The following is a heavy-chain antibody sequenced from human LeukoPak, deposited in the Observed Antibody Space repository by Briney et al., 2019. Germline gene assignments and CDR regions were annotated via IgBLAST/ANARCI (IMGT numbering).Heavy chain of an antibody. Sequence: GGSLRLSCAASRFTVSSNYMSWVRQAPGKGLEWVSSISSSSSYIYYADSVKGRFTISRDNAKNSLYLQMNSLRAEDTAVYYCARSETTVTTFDYWGQGTLVTVSS. V-gene: IGHV3-21*01. CDR1: RFTVSSNY. J-gene: IGHJ4*02. D-gene: IGHD4-17*01. CDR2: ISSSSSYI. CDR3: ARSETTVTTFDY.